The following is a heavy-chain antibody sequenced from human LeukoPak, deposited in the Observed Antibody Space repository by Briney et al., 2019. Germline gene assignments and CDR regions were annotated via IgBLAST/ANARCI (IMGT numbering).Heavy chain of an antibody. D-gene: IGHD6-25*01. V-gene: IGHV4-4*07. CDR1: GFSISSFY. CDR2: INTSGST. Sequence: SVNLSFNSTGSGFSISSFYWTWIRHSAGNGLKWIGRINTSGSTNYNPSLRSRVTMSVNTSKNQFSLNLTSVTAADTAVYSCAREGGDPRWLDPWGQGTLVTVSS. CDR3: AREGGDPRWLDP. J-gene: IGHJ5*02.